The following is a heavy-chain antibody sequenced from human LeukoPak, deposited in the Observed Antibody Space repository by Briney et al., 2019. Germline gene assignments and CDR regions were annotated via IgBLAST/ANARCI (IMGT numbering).Heavy chain of an antibody. CDR1: GFTFSSYE. CDR2: ISSSGSTI. CDR3: VSLGSSTVTLDY. Sequence: GGSLRLSCAASGFTFSSYEMNWVRQAPGKGLEWVSYISSSGSTIYYADSVKGRFTISRDNAKNSLYLQMNSLRAEDTAVYYCVSLGSSTVTLDYWGQGTPVTVSS. V-gene: IGHV3-48*03. J-gene: IGHJ4*02. D-gene: IGHD4-17*01.